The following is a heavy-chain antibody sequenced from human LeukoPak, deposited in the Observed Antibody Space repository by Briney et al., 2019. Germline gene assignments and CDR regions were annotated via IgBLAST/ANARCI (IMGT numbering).Heavy chain of an antibody. V-gene: IGHV4-34*01. J-gene: IGHJ4*02. Sequence: SETLSLTCAVYGGSFSGYYWSWIRQPPGKGLEWIGEINHSGSTNYNPSLKSRVTISVDTSKNQFSLKLSSVTAADTAVYYCARGAPYYDSWSGYSQDKFDYWGQGTLVTVSS. D-gene: IGHD3-3*01. CDR1: GGSFSGYY. CDR3: ARGAPYYDSWSGYSQDKFDY. CDR2: INHSGST.